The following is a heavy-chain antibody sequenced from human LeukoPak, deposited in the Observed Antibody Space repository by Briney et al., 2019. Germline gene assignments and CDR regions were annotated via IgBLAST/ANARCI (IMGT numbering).Heavy chain of an antibody. CDR1: GFTFNDYG. CDR3: AKENAYNSNFLYY. Sequence: PGGSLRLSCAASGFTFNDYGMHWVRQAPGKGLAWVAFIRFDGSNKDYVDSVKGRFTISRDNSKNTLYLQMNSLRSEDTAVYFCAKENAYNSNFLYYGGQGTLVTVSS. V-gene: IGHV3-30*02. J-gene: IGHJ4*02. D-gene: IGHD5-24*01. CDR2: IRFDGSNK.